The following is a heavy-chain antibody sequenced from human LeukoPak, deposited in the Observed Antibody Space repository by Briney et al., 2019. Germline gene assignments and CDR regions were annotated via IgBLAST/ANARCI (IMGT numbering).Heavy chain of an antibody. CDR1: GGSFSGYY. CDR3: ARRVTGYSSGWNNWFDP. D-gene: IGHD6-19*01. J-gene: IGHJ5*02. Sequence: PSETLSLTCAVYGGSFSGYYWSWLPQPPGKGLEWIGEINHSGSTNYNPSLTSRVTISVDTSKNQFSLKLSSVTAADTAVYYCARRVTGYSSGWNNWFDPWGQGTLVTVSS. V-gene: IGHV4-34*01. CDR2: INHSGST.